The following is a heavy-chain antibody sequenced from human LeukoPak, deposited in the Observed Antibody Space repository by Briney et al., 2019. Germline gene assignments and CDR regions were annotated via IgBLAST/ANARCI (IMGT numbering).Heavy chain of an antibody. CDR3: AGGSYEDY. V-gene: IGHV1-18*01. J-gene: IGHJ4*02. CDR2: VSPYNDNT. Sequence: ASVKVSCKASGYTFTSYGITWVRQAPGQGLEWMGWVSPYNDNTNYAQNLQDRVTMTTDTSATTAYMELRSLRSDDTAVYYCAGGSYEDYWGQGTLVTVSS. D-gene: IGHD3-16*01. CDR1: GYTFTSYG.